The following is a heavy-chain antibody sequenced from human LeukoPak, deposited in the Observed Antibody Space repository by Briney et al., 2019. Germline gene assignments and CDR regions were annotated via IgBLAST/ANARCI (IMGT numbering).Heavy chain of an antibody. Sequence: PGGSLRLSCAASGFTFSSYWMHWVRQAPGKGLVWVSRINSDGSSTSYADSVKGRFTISRDNAKNTLYLQMNSLRAEDTAVYYCARSYGDYGEGARGYFDYWGQGTLVTVSS. V-gene: IGHV3-74*01. J-gene: IGHJ4*02. CDR2: INSDGSST. CDR3: ARSYGDYGEGARGYFDY. D-gene: IGHD4-17*01. CDR1: GFTFSSYW.